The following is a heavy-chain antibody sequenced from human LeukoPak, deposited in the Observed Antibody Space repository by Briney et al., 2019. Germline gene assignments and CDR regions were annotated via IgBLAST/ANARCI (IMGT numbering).Heavy chain of an antibody. Sequence: GGSLRLSCAASGFTFSTYAMHWVRQAPGKGVEWVAVISYDGSNTYYADSVKGRFTISRDNSKNTLYLQLNSLRAEDTAVYYCARDSTYYYASGSSGPHYFDYWGQGTLAAVSS. J-gene: IGHJ4*02. D-gene: IGHD3-10*01. CDR2: ISYDGSNT. CDR3: ARDSTYYYASGSSGPHYFDY. V-gene: IGHV3-30*01. CDR1: GFTFSTYA.